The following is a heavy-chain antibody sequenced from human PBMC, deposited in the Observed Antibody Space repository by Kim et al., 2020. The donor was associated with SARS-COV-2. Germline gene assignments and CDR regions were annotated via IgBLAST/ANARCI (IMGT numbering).Heavy chain of an antibody. J-gene: IGHJ4*02. Sequence: SVKVSCKASGGTFSSYAISWVRQAPGQGLEWMGGIIPIFGTANYAQKFQGRVTITADESTSTAYMELSSLRSEDTAVYYCAREAKDSSGYYHPDDYWGQGTLVTVSS. V-gene: IGHV1-69*13. D-gene: IGHD3-22*01. CDR3: AREAKDSSGYYHPDDY. CDR1: GGTFSSYA. CDR2: IIPIFGTA.